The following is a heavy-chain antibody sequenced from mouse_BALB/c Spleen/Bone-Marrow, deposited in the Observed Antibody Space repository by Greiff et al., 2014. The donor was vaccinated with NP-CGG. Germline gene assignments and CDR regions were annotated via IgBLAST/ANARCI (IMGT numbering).Heavy chain of an antibody. CDR1: GYTFTRYW. CDR2: IDPSDSET. Sequence: QVQLQQSGAELVKPGAPVKLSCKASGYTFTRYWMNWVKQRPGRGLEWIGRIDPSDSETHYNQKFKDKATLTVDKSSSTAYIQLSSLTSEDSAVYYCARDGNYYFDNWGQGTTLTVSS. CDR3: ARDGNYYFDN. D-gene: IGHD2-1*01. J-gene: IGHJ2*01. V-gene: IGHV1-69*02.